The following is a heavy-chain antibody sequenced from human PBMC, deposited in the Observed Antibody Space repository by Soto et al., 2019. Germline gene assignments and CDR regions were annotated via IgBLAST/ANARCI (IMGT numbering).Heavy chain of an antibody. Sequence: GWSLKLPCAAYGLTFCSYGMAWVRQDPGKGLEWVSSISSSSSYIYYADSVKGRFTISRDNAKNSLYLQMNSLRAEDTAVYYCARDNRRYDSLTAAFDYWGQGTLVTVSS. J-gene: IGHJ4*02. CDR2: ISSSSSYI. D-gene: IGHD3-9*01. CDR3: ARDNRRYDSLTAAFDY. V-gene: IGHV3-21*01. CDR1: GLTFCSYG.